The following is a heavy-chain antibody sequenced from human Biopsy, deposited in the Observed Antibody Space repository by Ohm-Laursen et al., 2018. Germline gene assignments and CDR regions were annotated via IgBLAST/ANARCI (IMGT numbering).Heavy chain of an antibody. Sequence: TLSLTCTVSGASISSAAYHWSWIRQLPGKGLEWIGYISHSGSTSYNPSLRSLVTISTDTSTNQFSLKVRSVTAADTAMYYCARDRGYYSDRTVPGYFDLWGRGTLVTVSS. V-gene: IGHV4-31*01. CDR1: GASISSAAYH. CDR2: ISHSGST. J-gene: IGHJ2*01. D-gene: IGHD3-22*01. CDR3: ARDRGYYSDRTVPGYFDL.